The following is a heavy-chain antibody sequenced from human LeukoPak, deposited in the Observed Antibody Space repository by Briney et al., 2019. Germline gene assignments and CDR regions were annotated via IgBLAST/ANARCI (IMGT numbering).Heavy chain of an antibody. CDR1: GFTFSSYE. J-gene: IGHJ4*02. Sequence: PGGSLRLSCAASGFTFSSYEMNWVRQAPGKGLEWVSYISSSGSTIYYADSVKGRFTISRDNAKNSLSLQMNSLRAEDTAIYYCARDKIVGATKFDYWGQGIPVTVSS. CDR2: ISSSGSTI. CDR3: ARDKIVGATKFDY. D-gene: IGHD1-26*01. V-gene: IGHV3-48*03.